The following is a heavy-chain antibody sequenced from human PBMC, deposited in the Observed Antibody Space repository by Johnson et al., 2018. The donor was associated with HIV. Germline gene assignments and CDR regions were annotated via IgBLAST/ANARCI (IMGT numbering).Heavy chain of an antibody. Sequence: QLVESGGGVVQPGGSLRLSCAGSGFNFGDYAMHWVRQGPGKGLEWVAGINWDSGSIGYADSVKGRFTISRDNAKNTLYLQMNSLRAEDTAVYYCAKDGSAFYDILTRLDAFDIWGQGTMVTVSS. D-gene: IGHD3-9*01. J-gene: IGHJ3*02. CDR3: AKDGSAFYDILTRLDAFDI. V-gene: IGHV3-9*01. CDR1: GFNFGDYA. CDR2: INWDSGSI.